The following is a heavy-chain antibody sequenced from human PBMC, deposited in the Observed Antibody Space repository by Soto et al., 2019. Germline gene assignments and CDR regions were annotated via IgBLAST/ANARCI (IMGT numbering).Heavy chain of an antibody. CDR2: INTDGSRT. Sequence: HPGGSLRLSCAASKFTFSRYWMHWVRQTPGKGLMWVSRINTDGSRTTYADSVKGRFTVSRDNAKNTVFLDMNSLRAEDTAVYYCARVASGSYDWFDPWGQGTLVTVSS. D-gene: IGHD1-26*01. CDR3: ARVASGSYDWFDP. V-gene: IGHV3-74*03. J-gene: IGHJ5*02. CDR1: KFTFSRYW.